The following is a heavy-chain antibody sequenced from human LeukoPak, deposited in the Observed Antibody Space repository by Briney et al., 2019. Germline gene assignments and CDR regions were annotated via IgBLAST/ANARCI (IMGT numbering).Heavy chain of an antibody. J-gene: IGHJ4*02. D-gene: IGHD5-12*01. CDR3: ARDGYKGSFDY. V-gene: IGHV4-30-2*01. CDR1: GGSISSGGYY. Sequence: PSETLSLTCTVSGGSISSGGYYWSWIRQPPGKGLEWIGYIYHSGSTYYNPSLKSRVTISVDRSKNQFSLKLSSVTAADTAVYYCARDGYKGSFDYWGQGTLVTVSS. CDR2: IYHSGST.